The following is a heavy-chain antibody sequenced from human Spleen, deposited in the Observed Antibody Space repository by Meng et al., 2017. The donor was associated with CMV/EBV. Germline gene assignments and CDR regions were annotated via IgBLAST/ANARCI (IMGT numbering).Heavy chain of an antibody. CDR2: IYYSGTT. Sequence: VSGGSMRGGGYSWSWIRQHPGKGLEWIGYIYYSGTTYYSPSLKSRVTISVDTSKNQFSLKLRSVTAADTAVYYCARVETRVTIFGVESWGQGTLVRLL. J-gene: IGHJ4*02. D-gene: IGHD3-3*01. V-gene: IGHV4-31*02. CDR1: GGSMRGGGYS. CDR3: ARVETRVTIFGVES.